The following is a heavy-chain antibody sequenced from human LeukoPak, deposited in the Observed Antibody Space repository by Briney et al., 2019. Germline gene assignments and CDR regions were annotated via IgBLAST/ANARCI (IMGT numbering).Heavy chain of an antibody. V-gene: IGHV3-21*01. CDR1: GFTFSSYN. D-gene: IGHD3-10*01. CDR3: ARDLIHYYGSGAKT. J-gene: IGHJ5*02. Sequence: PGGSLRLSCAASGFTFSSYNMNWVRQAPGKGLEWVSSISTSSSYIYYADSVKGRFTISRDNAKNSLYLQMNSLRAGDTAVYYCARDLIHYYGSGAKTWGQGTLVTVSS. CDR2: ISTSSSYI.